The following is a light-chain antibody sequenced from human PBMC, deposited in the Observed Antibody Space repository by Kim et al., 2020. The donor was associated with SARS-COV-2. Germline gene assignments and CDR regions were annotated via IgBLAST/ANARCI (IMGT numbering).Light chain of an antibody. CDR3: NSRDSNDNVV. CDR1: SLRSYY. V-gene: IGLV3-19*01. CDR2: GKN. J-gene: IGLJ2*01. Sequence: VVLGQTVRITCQGDSLRSYYATWYQKKPGQAPILVIYGKNNRPSGIPDRFSGSSSGNTASLTITGTQAGDEADYYCNSRDSNDNVVFGGGTKLTVL.